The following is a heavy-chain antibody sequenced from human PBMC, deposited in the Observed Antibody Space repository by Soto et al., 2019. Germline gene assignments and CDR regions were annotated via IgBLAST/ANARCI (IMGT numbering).Heavy chain of an antibody. Sequence: GGSLRLSCAASGFTVSSNYMSWVRQAPGKGLEWVSVIYGGGTTYYADSVKGRFTISRDNSKNTLYLQMNSLRAEDTAVYYCARDWECSGGNCYSGYWGQGTLVTVSS. V-gene: IGHV3-66*01. CDR1: GFTVSSNY. CDR3: ARDWECSGGNCYSGY. CDR2: IYGGGTT. D-gene: IGHD2-15*01. J-gene: IGHJ4*02.